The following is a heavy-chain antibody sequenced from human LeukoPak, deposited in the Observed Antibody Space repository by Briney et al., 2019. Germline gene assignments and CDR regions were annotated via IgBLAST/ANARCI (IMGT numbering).Heavy chain of an antibody. Sequence: SETLSLTCTVSGGSISSYYWSWIRQPPGKGLEWIGYIYYSGSTYYNPSLKSRVTISVDTSKNQFSLRLSSVTAADTAVYYCASYSSTYSKAFDYWGQGSLVTVSS. V-gene: IGHV4-59*12. J-gene: IGHJ4*02. CDR2: IYYSGST. D-gene: IGHD3-22*01. CDR3: ASYSSTYSKAFDY. CDR1: GGSISSYY.